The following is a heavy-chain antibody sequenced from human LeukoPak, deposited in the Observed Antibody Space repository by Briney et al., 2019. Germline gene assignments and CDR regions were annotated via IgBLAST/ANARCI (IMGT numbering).Heavy chain of an antibody. Sequence: GGSLRLSCAASGFTFSSYSMSWVRQAPGKGLEWVSAISGSGGSTYYADSVKGRFTISRDNSKNTLYLQMNSLRAEDTAVYYCAKDLGHYYGSGSDHDFGYWGQGTLVTVSS. CDR2: ISGSGGST. V-gene: IGHV3-23*01. CDR3: AKDLGHYYGSGSDHDFGY. J-gene: IGHJ4*02. D-gene: IGHD3-10*01. CDR1: GFTFSSYS.